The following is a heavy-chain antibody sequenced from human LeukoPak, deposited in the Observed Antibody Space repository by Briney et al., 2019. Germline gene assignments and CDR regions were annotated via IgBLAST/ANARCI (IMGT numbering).Heavy chain of an antibody. J-gene: IGHJ4*02. CDR3: ARHIGTVTSYSDH. CDR2: ISSSSSTI. D-gene: IGHD4-17*01. CDR1: GFTFSSYS. Sequence: GGSLRLSCAASGFTFSSYSMNWVRQAPGKGLEWVSYISSSSSTIYYADSVKGRFTISRDNAKNSLYLQMNSLRAEDTAVYYCARHIGTVTSYSDHWGQGTLVTVSS. V-gene: IGHV3-48*01.